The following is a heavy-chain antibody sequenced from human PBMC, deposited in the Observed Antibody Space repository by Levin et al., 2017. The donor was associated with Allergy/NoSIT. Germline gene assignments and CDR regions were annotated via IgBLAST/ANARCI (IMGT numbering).Heavy chain of an antibody. V-gene: IGHV3-7*04. CDR1: GFTFSSYW. CDR3: ARGRGSSSGSGDY. Sequence: GGSLRLSCAASGFTFSSYWMSWVRQAPGRGLEWVANIQQEGSEKYYVDSVKGRFTISRDNSKNSLYLQMNSLRAEDTAVYYCARGRGSSSGSGDYWGQGTLVTVSS. CDR2: IQQEGSEK. J-gene: IGHJ4*02. D-gene: IGHD6-13*01.